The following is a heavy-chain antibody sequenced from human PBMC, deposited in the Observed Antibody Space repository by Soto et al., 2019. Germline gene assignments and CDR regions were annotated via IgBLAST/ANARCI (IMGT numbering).Heavy chain of an antibody. CDR3: AKEKATRGYSFLVDY. CDR2: ISYDGTNK. V-gene: IGHV3-30*18. Sequence: QVQLVESGGGVVQPGRSLRLSCAASGVTFSSYGMYWVRQAPGKGLEWVAVISYDGTNKYYADSVKGRFTISRDDSKNTLYLQMNSLRPEDTAVYYCAKEKATRGYSFLVDYWGQGTLVTVSS. D-gene: IGHD5-18*01. CDR1: GVTFSSYG. J-gene: IGHJ4*02.